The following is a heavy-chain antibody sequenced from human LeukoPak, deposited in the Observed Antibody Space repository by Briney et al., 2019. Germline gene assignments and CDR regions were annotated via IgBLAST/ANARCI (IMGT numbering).Heavy chain of an antibody. J-gene: IGHJ4*02. CDR3: AREKVFSSVDSRGYPRAIGV. D-gene: IGHD3-22*01. CDR1: GFTFSDYY. V-gene: IGHV3-11*04. Sequence: PGGSLRLSCAAAGFTFSDYYMSWIRQAPGKGLEWISYISSSGSTIYYADSVKGRFTISRDNSRNTVYVQMNSLRTEDTAVYFCAREKVFSSVDSRGYPRAIGVWGQGTRVTVSS. CDR2: ISSSGSTI.